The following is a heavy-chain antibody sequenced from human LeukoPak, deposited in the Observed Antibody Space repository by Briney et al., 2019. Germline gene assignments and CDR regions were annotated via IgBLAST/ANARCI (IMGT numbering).Heavy chain of an antibody. CDR1: GYTFTSYY. CDR2: INPSGGST. V-gene: IGHV1-46*01. CDR3: ARDFTMVRGSPAC. D-gene: IGHD3-10*01. J-gene: IGHJ4*02. Sequence: ASVKVSCKASGYTFTSYYMHWVRQAPGQGLEWMGIINPSGGSTSYAQKLQGRVTMTTDTSTSTAYMELRSLRSDDTAVYYCARDFTMVRGSPACWGQGTLVTVSS.